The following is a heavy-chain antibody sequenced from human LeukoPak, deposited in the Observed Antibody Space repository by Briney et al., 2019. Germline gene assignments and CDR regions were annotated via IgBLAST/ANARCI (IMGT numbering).Heavy chain of an antibody. D-gene: IGHD1-14*01. Sequence: GGSLRLSCEASGFTFSAYAMTWVRQAPGKGLEWVSSISSSSRYIYYADSVKGRFTISRDNAKNSLYLQMNSLRVEDTAVYYCARENHGSFDYWGQGTLVTVSS. J-gene: IGHJ4*02. CDR2: ISSSSRYI. CDR3: ARENHGSFDY. CDR1: GFTFSAYA. V-gene: IGHV3-21*01.